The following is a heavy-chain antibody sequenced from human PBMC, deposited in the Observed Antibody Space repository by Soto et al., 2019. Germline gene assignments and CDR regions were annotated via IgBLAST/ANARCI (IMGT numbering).Heavy chain of an antibody. D-gene: IGHD3-10*01. V-gene: IGHV3-11*05. CDR3: ARDRDTYGHGFFDY. CDR1: GFTFSDFY. CDR2: ISSSSSYT. J-gene: IGHJ4*02. Sequence: GGSLRLSCAASGFTFSDFYMTWIRQAPGKGLEWVSHISSSSSYTNYADSVKGRFTVSRDNDNNSLYLEMNNLRAEDTAVYFCARDRDTYGHGFFDYWGQGTLVTVSS.